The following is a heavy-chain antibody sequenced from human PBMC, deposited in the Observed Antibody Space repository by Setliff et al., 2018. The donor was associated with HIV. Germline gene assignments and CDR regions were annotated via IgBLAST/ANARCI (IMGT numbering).Heavy chain of an antibody. Sequence: GGSLRLSCAASGFIFSSYAMHWVRQAPGKGLEWVAVMSYDGNNKYYADSVKGRFTISSDNAKNTLYLQMNSLRAEDTAVYYCARAVGPGAIHFWGQGTLVTVSS. CDR3: ARAVGPGAIHF. J-gene: IGHJ4*02. CDR1: GFIFSSYA. D-gene: IGHD3-10*01. V-gene: IGHV3-30*07. CDR2: MSYDGNNK.